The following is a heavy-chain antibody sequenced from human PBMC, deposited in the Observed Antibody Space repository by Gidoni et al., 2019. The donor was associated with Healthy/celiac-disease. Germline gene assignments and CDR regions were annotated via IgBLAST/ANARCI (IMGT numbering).Heavy chain of an antibody. Sequence: EVQLLESGGGLVQPGGSLRLSCAASVFTFSSYAMSWVSQAPGKGLEWVSAISGSGGSTYYADSVKGRFTISRDNSKNTLYLQMNSLRAEDTAVYYCAKAPLYSSGWYYFDYWGQGTLVTVSS. D-gene: IGHD6-19*01. CDR3: AKAPLYSSGWYYFDY. J-gene: IGHJ4*02. CDR2: ISGSGGST. V-gene: IGHV3-23*01. CDR1: VFTFSSYA.